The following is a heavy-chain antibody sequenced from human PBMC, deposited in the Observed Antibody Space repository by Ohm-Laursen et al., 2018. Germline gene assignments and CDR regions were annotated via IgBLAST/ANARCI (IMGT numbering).Heavy chain of an antibody. CDR3: AHLSILTYYFDY. V-gene: IGHV2-5*02. J-gene: IGHJ4*02. Sequence: TQTLTLTCTFSGFSLSTGGLGVGWIRQPPGKAPEWLAVIYWDDNKRYSPSLKSRLTITKDTSKNQVVLTVTNLDPVDTATYYCAHLSILTYYFDYWGQGTLVTVSS. CDR1: GFSLSTGGLG. CDR2: IYWDDNK. D-gene: IGHD2/OR15-2a*01.